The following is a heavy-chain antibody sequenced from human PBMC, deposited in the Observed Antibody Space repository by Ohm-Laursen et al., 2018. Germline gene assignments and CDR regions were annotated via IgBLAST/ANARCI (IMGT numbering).Heavy chain of an antibody. CDR3: ARAVIGHIAWFDP. J-gene: IGHJ5*02. V-gene: IGHV4-59*07. CDR1: GGSISSYY. CDR2: IYYSGST. D-gene: IGHD2-21*01. Sequence: SDTLSLTCIVSGGSISSYYWSWIRQPPGKGLEWIGYIYYSGSTNYNPSLKSRVTISVDTSKNQFSLKLSSVTAADTAVYYCARAVIGHIAWFDPWGQGTLVTVSS.